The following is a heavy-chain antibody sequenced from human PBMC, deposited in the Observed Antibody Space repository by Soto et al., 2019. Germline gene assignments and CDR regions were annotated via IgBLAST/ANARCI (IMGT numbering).Heavy chain of an antibody. Sequence: ASVKVSCKVSGYTLTELSMHWVRQAPGKGLEWMGGFDPEDGETIYAQKFQGRVTMTEDTSTDTAYMELSSLRSEDTAVYYCATDPPGRYYFDYWGQGTLVTVSS. J-gene: IGHJ4*02. CDR2: FDPEDGET. V-gene: IGHV1-24*01. CDR1: GYTLTELS. CDR3: ATDPPGRYYFDY.